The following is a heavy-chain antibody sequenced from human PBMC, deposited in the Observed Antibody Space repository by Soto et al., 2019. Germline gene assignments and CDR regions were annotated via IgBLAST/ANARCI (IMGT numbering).Heavy chain of an antibody. J-gene: IGHJ6*02. CDR1: GYTFTGYY. D-gene: IGHD6-13*01. Sequence: ASVKVSCKASGYTFTGYYMHWVRQAPGQGLEWMGWINPNSGGTNYAQKFQGRVTMTRDTSISTAYMELSRLRSDDTAVYYCAREMEQQLERNYYSYYGMDVWGQGTTVTV. V-gene: IGHV1-2*02. CDR2: INPNSGGT. CDR3: AREMEQQLERNYYSYYGMDV.